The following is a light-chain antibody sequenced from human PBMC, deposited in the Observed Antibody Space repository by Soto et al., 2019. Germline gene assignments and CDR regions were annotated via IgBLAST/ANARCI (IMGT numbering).Light chain of an antibody. Sequence: DIVMTQSPDSLAVSLGERATINCKSSQSILYSPNNKNYLAWYQQRPGQPPNLLIYWASTRESGVPDRFSGSGSGTNFTLTISSLQAEDVAVYYCQQYYTNSWTFGQGTRVEI. J-gene: IGKJ1*01. CDR3: QQYYTNSWT. V-gene: IGKV4-1*01. CDR1: QSILYSPNNKNY. CDR2: WAS.